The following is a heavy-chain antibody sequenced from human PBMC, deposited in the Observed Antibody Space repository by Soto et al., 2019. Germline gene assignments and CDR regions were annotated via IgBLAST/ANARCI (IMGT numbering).Heavy chain of an antibody. Sequence: QVQLVQSGAEVKKPGASVKVSCKASGYTFSSYFISWVRQAPGQGLEWMGWISASNGNTNYAQNLQGRVTMTTDTSSSTAYMKLRTLRAEDTAVYYCAIDLPLVYYWGQGTLVTVSS. CDR2: ISASNGNT. D-gene: IGHD3-9*01. CDR3: AIDLPLVYY. CDR1: GYTFSSYF. J-gene: IGHJ4*02. V-gene: IGHV1-18*01.